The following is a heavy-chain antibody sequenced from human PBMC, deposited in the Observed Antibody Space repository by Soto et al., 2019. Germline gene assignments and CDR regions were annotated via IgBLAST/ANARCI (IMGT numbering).Heavy chain of an antibody. CDR1: GYTFTSYY. J-gene: IGHJ4*02. CDR3: ARDRLTGMAAAGSLDD. V-gene: IGHV1-46*01. CDR2: INPSGGST. D-gene: IGHD6-13*01. Sequence: QVQLVQSGAEVKKPGASVKVSCKASGYTFTSYYLHWVRQAPGQGLEWMGIINPSGGSTSYAQKFQGRVTMTRDTSTSTVYMEMISLRSEDTAVYYCARDRLTGMAAAGSLDDWGQGTLVTVSA.